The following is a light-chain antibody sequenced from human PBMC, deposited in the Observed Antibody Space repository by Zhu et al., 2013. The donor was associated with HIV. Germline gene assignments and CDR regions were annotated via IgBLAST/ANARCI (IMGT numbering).Light chain of an antibody. V-gene: IGLV1-44*01. J-gene: IGLJ2*01. CDR3: AAWDDSLNGRVV. Sequence: QSVLTQPPSASGTPGQKITISCSGSSSNIGGNTVNWYQQLPGTAPKLLIYYNNQRPSGVPDRFSGSKSGTSASLAISGLQSEDGADYYCAAWDDSLNGRVVFGGGTKLTVL. CDR1: SSNIGGNT. CDR2: YNN.